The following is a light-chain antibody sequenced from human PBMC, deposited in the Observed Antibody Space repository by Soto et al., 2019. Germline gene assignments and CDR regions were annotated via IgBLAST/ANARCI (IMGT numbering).Light chain of an antibody. V-gene: IGLV2-14*01. Sequence: QSALTQPASVFGSPGQSITISCTGTSSDVGGYNYVSWYQQHPGKAPKLMIYDVSDRPSGVSNRFSGSKSGNTASLTIYGLQAEDEADYYCSSYTSSSTVVFGGGTKLTVL. CDR2: DVS. J-gene: IGLJ2*01. CDR3: SSYTSSSTVV. CDR1: SSDVGGYNY.